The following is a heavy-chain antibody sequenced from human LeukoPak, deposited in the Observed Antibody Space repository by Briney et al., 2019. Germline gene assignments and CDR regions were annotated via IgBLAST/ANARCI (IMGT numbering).Heavy chain of an antibody. D-gene: IGHD5/OR15-5a*01. Sequence: GASVKVSCKSSGYSFTIYGIIWVRQAPGQGLEWMGWISGYNGNTNYAQKLQGRVTMTTDTSTSTAYMELRSLRSDDTAVYYCARSVFLDYWGLGTLVTVSS. CDR2: ISGYNGNT. CDR1: GYSFTIYG. CDR3: ARSVFLDY. J-gene: IGHJ4*02. V-gene: IGHV1-18*01.